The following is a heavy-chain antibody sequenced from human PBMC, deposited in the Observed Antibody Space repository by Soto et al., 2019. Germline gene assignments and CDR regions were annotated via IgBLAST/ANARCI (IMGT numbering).Heavy chain of an antibody. D-gene: IGHD5-18*01. CDR2: IWYDGSNK. V-gene: IGHV3-33*01. Sequence: QVQLGESGGGVVQPGRSLRLSCAASGFTFSSYGMHWVRQSPGKGLEWVAVIWYDGSNKYYADSVKGRFTISRDNSKNQLNLQMNIMRAEDTAVYYCARDPSDTAMANFDYWGQGTLVTVSS. J-gene: IGHJ4*02. CDR3: ARDPSDTAMANFDY. CDR1: GFTFSSYG.